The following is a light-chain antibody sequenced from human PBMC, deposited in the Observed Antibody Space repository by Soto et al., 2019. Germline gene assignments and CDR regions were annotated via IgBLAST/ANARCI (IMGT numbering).Light chain of an antibody. CDR2: AAS. J-gene: IGKJ1*01. CDR1: ESISNN. Sequence: DIQMTQSPSSLSASVGDRVTITCWASESISNNLNWYQQKPGKAPKLLIYAASTLQSGVPSRFSGGGSGTDFTLTIGSLQPEDFTTYYCQQTYSTPRGAFGQGTKVEIK. CDR3: QQTYSTPRGA. V-gene: IGKV1-39*01.